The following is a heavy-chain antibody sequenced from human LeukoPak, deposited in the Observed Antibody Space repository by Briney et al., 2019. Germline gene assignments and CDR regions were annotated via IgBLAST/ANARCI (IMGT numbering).Heavy chain of an antibody. Sequence: ASVKVSCKASGYTFTSYDINWVRQATGQGLEWMGWMNPNSGNTGYAQKFQGRVTMTRNTSISTAYMELSSLRSEDTAVYYWARPGITMYSWLPDAFDIWGQGTMVTVSS. V-gene: IGHV1-8*01. CDR1: GYTFTSYD. J-gene: IGHJ3*02. CDR2: MNPNSGNT. CDR3: ARPGITMYSWLPDAFDI. D-gene: IGHD3-10*02.